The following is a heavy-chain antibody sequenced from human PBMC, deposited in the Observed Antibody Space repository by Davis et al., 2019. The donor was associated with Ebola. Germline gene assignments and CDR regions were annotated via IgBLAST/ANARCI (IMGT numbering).Heavy chain of an antibody. CDR2: INHSGST. J-gene: IGHJ4*02. CDR3: ARGRMYYYGSGSYYKY. D-gene: IGHD3-10*01. V-gene: IGHV4-34*01. Sequence: SETLSLTCAVYGGSFSGYYWSWIRQPPGKGLEWIGEINHSGSTNYNPSLKSRVTISVDTSTHQFSMKLSSVTAADTAVYYCARGRMYYYGSGSYYKYWGQGTLVTVSS. CDR1: GGSFSGYY.